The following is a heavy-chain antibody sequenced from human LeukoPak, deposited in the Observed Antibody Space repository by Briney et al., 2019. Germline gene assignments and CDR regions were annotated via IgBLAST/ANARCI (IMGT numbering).Heavy chain of an antibody. J-gene: IGHJ3*02. CDR3: AKPSRAGYDAFDI. Sequence: GGSLRLSCAASGSTFSSYAMSWVRQAPGKGLEWVSAISGSGGSTYYADSVKGRFTISRDNSKNTLYLQMNSLRAEDTAVYYCAKPSRAGYDAFDIWGQGTMVTVSS. CDR2: ISGSGGST. CDR1: GSTFSSYA. D-gene: IGHD6-19*01. V-gene: IGHV3-23*01.